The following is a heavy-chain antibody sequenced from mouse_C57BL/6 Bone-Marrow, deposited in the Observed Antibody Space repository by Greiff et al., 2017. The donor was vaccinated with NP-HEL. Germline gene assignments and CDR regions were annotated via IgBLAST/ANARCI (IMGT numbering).Heavy chain of an antibody. CDR1: GYSIISGYY. Sequence: ESGPGLVKPSQSLSLTCSVTGYSIISGYYWNWIRQFPGNKLEWMAYISYDGSNNYNPSLKNRISITRDISKNQFFLKLTSVTTEATATYYCAREGGYYGSPFAYWGQGTLVTVSA. J-gene: IGHJ3*01. CDR3: AREGGYYGSPFAY. V-gene: IGHV3-6*01. D-gene: IGHD1-1*01. CDR2: ISYDGSN.